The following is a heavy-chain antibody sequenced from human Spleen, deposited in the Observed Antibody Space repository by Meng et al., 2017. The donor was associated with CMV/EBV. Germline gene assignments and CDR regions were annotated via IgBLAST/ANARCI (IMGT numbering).Heavy chain of an antibody. J-gene: IGHJ6*02. CDR2: ISYDGSNK. Sequence: GESLKISCAASGFTFSSYAMHWVRQAPGKGLEWVAVISYDGSNKYYGVSVKGRFTISRDNSKNTMYLQMNSLRAEDTAVYYCARVLRQGCSSTSCYGGFYGMDVWGQGTTVTVSS. D-gene: IGHD2-2*01. CDR1: GFTFSSYA. V-gene: IGHV3-30-3*01. CDR3: ARVLRQGCSSTSCYGGFYGMDV.